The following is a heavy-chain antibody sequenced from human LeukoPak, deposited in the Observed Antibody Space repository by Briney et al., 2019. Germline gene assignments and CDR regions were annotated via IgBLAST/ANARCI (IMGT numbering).Heavy chain of an antibody. CDR2: ISGSGGST. Sequence: GGSLRLSCAASGLTFSSYAMSWVRQAPGKGLEWVSAISGSGGSTYYADSVKGRFTISRDNSKNTLYLQMNSLRAEDTAVYYCAAYRIQLWFTLDAFDIWGQGTMVTVSS. CDR3: AAYRIQLWFTLDAFDI. J-gene: IGHJ3*02. V-gene: IGHV3-23*01. CDR1: GLTFSSYA. D-gene: IGHD5-18*01.